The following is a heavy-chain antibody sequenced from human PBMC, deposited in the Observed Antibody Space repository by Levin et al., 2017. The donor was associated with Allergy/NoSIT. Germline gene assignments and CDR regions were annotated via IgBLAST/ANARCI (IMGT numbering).Heavy chain of an antibody. CDR2: IWYDGSNK. Sequence: GGSLRLSCAVSGFTFSSYGMHWVRQAPGKGLEWVAVIWYDGSNKYYADSVKGRFTISRDNSKNTLYLQMNSLRVEDTAVYYCARGSWTPSLGCLDPWGQGTLVTVSS. J-gene: IGHJ5*02. V-gene: IGHV3-33*01. D-gene: IGHD1-26*01. CDR3: ARGSWTPSLGCLDP. CDR1: GFTFSSYG.